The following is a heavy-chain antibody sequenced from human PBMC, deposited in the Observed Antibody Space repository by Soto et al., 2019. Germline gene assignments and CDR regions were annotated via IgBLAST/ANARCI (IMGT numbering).Heavy chain of an antibody. Sequence: GGSLRLSCAASGFTFSSYDMHWVRQATGKGLEWVSAIGTAGDTYYPGSVKGRFTISRENAKNSLYLQMNSLRAGDTAVYYCARWGGPGRAFDYWGQGTLVTVSS. D-gene: IGHD2-15*01. CDR1: GFTFSSYD. CDR3: ARWGGPGRAFDY. J-gene: IGHJ4*02. V-gene: IGHV3-13*01. CDR2: IGTAGDT.